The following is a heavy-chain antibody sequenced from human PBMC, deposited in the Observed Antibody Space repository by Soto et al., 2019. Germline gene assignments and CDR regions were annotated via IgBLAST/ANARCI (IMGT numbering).Heavy chain of an antibody. V-gene: IGHV3-23*01. D-gene: IGHD3-22*01. Sequence: QLGGSLGLSCAASGFTFSSYAMSWVRQAPGKGLEWVSAISGSGGSTYYADSVKGRFTISRDNSKNTLYLQMNSLRAEDTAVYYCAKDKFGDSRAYFDYWGQGTLVTVSS. CDR1: GFTFSSYA. J-gene: IGHJ4*02. CDR2: ISGSGGST. CDR3: AKDKFGDSRAYFDY.